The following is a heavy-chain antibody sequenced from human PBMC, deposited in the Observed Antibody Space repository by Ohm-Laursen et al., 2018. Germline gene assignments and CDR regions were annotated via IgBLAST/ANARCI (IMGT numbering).Heavy chain of an antibody. D-gene: IGHD3/OR15-3a*01. CDR2: MSYDGSYK. CDR3: AKFGPGRTLGY. V-gene: IGHV3-30*18. Sequence: RSLRLSCTASGFTFYSFGMHWVRQAPGKGLEWVALMSYDGSYKYYADSVKGRFTISRDNSKNTLYLQMNSLRAEDTAVYYCAKFGPGRTLGYWGQGTLVTVSS. CDR1: GFTFYSFG. J-gene: IGHJ4*02.